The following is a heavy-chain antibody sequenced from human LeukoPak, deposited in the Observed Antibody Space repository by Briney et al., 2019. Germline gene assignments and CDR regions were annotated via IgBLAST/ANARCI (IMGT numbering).Heavy chain of an antibody. CDR1: GFTFSSAW. D-gene: IGHD3-22*01. V-gene: IGHV3-15*01. J-gene: IGHJ4*02. CDR3: TIHYDSSGYYYGTDAPNSFDY. CDR2: MKCQAEGATT. Sequence: GGSLRLSCAVSGFTFSSAWMSWVRQAPGKGLEWVGRMKCQAEGATTDYAAPVKDRFTISRDDSKNTLYLQMDSLKTEDTAVYYCTIHYDSSGYYYGTDAPNSFDYWGQGTVLADSS.